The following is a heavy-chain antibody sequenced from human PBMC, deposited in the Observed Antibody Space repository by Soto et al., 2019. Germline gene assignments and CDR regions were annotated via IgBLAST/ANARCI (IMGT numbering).Heavy chain of an antibody. Sequence: LCGGSISSGDYYWSWIRQPPGKGLEWIGYIYYSGSTYYNPSLKSRVTISVDTSKNQFSLKLSSVTAADTAVYYCARVDRYAGYYGMDVWGQGTTVTVSS. V-gene: IGHV4-30-4*01. CDR3: ARVDRYAGYYGMDV. CDR2: IYYSGST. CDR1: GGSISSGDYY. D-gene: IGHD2-2*01. J-gene: IGHJ6*02.